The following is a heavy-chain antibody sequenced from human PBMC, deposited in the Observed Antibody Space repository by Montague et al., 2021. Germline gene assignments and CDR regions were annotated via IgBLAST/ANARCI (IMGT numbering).Heavy chain of an antibody. J-gene: IGHJ4*02. CDR1: GASINGWY. D-gene: IGHD3-22*01. V-gene: IGHV4-59*01. CDR2: VFYSGAT. Sequence: SETLSLTCSVSGASINGWYWSWIRQPPGKGLEWIGSVFYSGATNYNPSLKSRVTMSADTSKNQVSLKVNSVTAADTAVYYCAGQGFYESGGLFIWGQGTLVTVSS. CDR3: AGQGFYESGGLFI.